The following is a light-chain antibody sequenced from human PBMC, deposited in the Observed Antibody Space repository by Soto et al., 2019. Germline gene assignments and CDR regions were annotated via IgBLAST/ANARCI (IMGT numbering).Light chain of an antibody. Sequence: GERATLSCRASQSVSSRLAWYQQKPGQAPRLLIYGAGSRATGIPDRFSGSGSGTDFILTISRLEPEDFAVYYCQQYGSSGTFGQGTKVDIK. V-gene: IGKV3-20*01. CDR1: QSVSSR. CDR2: GAG. CDR3: QQYGSSGT. J-gene: IGKJ1*01.